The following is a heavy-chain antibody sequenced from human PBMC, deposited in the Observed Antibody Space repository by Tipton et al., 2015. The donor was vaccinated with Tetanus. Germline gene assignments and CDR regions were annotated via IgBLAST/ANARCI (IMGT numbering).Heavy chain of an antibody. D-gene: IGHD2-2*01. CDR1: GFTFSSYA. V-gene: IGHV3-15*01. Sequence: SLRLSCAASGFTFSSYAMSWVRQAPGKGLEWVGRIKSKTDGGTTDYAAPVKGRFTISRDDSKNTLYLQMNSLKTEDTAVYYCTTDSGYCSSTSCSQIDYWGQGTLVTVSS. CDR2: IKSKTDGGTT. J-gene: IGHJ4*02. CDR3: TTDSGYCSSTSCSQIDY.